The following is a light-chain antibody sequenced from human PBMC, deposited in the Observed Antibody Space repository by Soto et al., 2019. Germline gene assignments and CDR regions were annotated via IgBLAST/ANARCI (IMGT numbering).Light chain of an antibody. J-gene: IGLJ2*01. CDR2: DVS. V-gene: IGLV2-14*01. Sequence: ALTQPASVSGSPGQSITISCTGTNSDVGGYNYVSWYQQHPGKAPKLMIYDVSNRPSGVSSRFSGSRSGNTASLTISGLQAEDEADYYCSSYTSTSTVVFGGGTKLTVL. CDR1: NSDVGGYNY. CDR3: SSYTSTSTVV.